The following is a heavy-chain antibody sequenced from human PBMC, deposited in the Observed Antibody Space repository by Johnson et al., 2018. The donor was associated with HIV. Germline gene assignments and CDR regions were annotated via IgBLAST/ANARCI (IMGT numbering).Heavy chain of an antibody. D-gene: IGHD2-15*01. J-gene: IGHJ3*01. CDR2: INGDGSRL. CDR3: ARTSCSGARCLGYDPFDV. CDR1: GFTFSDHW. V-gene: IGHV3-74*01. Sequence: VQLVESGGGLVQPGGSLRLSCGASGFTFSDHWMQWVRQAPGKGLVWVSRINGDGSRLTYADSVKGRFPLARENAKNTLYLELKSLRSEDTAVYYCARTSCSGARCLGYDPFDVWGQGAMVTVSS.